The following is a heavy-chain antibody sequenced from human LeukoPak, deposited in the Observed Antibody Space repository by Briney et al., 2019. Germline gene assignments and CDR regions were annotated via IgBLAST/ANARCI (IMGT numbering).Heavy chain of an antibody. Sequence: GESLKISFKGSGXSFNTYWIGWVRQMPGKVLEWMGIIYPGDSDTRYSPSFQGQVTISADKSLSTAYLQWGSLKASDTAMYYCAREGRSSSPMDYWGQGTLVTVSS. V-gene: IGHV5-51*01. CDR3: AREGRSSSPMDY. J-gene: IGHJ4*02. CDR1: GXSFNTYW. CDR2: IYPGDSDT. D-gene: IGHD6-6*01.